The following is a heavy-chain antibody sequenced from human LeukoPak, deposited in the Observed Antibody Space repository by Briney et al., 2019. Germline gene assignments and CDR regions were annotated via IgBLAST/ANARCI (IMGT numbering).Heavy chain of an antibody. J-gene: IGHJ4*02. Sequence: GGSLRLSCVASGLTVSNHWMSWVRQAPGKGLEWVANIREERGQEYYADSVKGRSTIFRDNAKNTLYLQMNSLRAEDTAVYYCVRDLGGRSGHWGQGTLVTVSS. D-gene: IGHD1-26*01. CDR3: VRDLGGRSGH. V-gene: IGHV3-7*01. CDR1: GLTVSNHW. CDR2: IREERGQE.